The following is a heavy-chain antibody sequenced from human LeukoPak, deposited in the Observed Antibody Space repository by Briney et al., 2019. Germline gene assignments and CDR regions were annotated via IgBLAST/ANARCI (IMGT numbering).Heavy chain of an antibody. Sequence: ASVKVSCKASGYTFTGYYMHWVRQAPGQGLEWMGWINPNSGGTNYAQKFQGRVTMTRDTSISTAYMELSRLRSDDTAVYYCAREGVLGGAGDFDYWGQGTLVTVSS. V-gene: IGHV1-2*02. J-gene: IGHJ4*02. CDR1: GYTFTGYY. D-gene: IGHD3-16*01. CDR3: AREGVLGGAGDFDY. CDR2: INPNSGGT.